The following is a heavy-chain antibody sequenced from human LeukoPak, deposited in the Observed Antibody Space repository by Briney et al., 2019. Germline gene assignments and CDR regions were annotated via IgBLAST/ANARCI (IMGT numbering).Heavy chain of an antibody. CDR3: ANPPGDHPNDY. J-gene: IGHJ4*01. D-gene: IGHD4-17*01. V-gene: IGHV3-43*02. CDR1: GFTFDDYA. Sequence: GGSLRLSCAASGFTFDDYAMHWVRQAPGKGLEWVSLISGDGGSTYYADSVKGRFTISRDNSKNSLYLQMNSLRTEDTALYYFANPPGDHPNDYWGQGTLVTGSP. CDR2: ISGDGGST.